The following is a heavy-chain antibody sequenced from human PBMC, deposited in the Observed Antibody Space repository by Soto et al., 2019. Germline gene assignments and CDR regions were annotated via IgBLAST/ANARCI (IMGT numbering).Heavy chain of an antibody. Sequence: SVKVSCKASGDTFSSSYTISWVRLAPGQGLEWMGGITPILDTTHYAQKFQDRVTITADESTNIAYMELSSLRSDDTAVYYCARTTMTFYYFDFWGQGTLVTVSS. CDR1: GDTFSSSYT. D-gene: IGHD4-17*01. CDR2: ITPILDTT. J-gene: IGHJ4*02. CDR3: ARTTMTFYYFDF. V-gene: IGHV1-69*13.